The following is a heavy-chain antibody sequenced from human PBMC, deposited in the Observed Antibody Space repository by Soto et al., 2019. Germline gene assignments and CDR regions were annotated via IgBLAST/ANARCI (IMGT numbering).Heavy chain of an antibody. CDR3: ARHVYYDVLKKNY. V-gene: IGHV5-51*01. CDR2: IYPGKSDT. CDR1: GYNFANYW. Sequence: GESLKISCKGSGYNFANYWIGWVRQMPGKGLEWMGIIYPGKSDTRYSPSFQGQVTISTDTSISTAYLEWSILKASDTAIYYCARHVYYDVLKKNYWGQGTLVTVSS. J-gene: IGHJ4*02. D-gene: IGHD3-9*01.